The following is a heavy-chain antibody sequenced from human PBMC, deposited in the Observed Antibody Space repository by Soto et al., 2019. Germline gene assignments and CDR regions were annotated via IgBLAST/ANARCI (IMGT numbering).Heavy chain of an antibody. CDR2: IYFGGST. CDR3: VRHAQWIIRAY. J-gene: IGHJ4*02. V-gene: IGHV4-30-2*01. D-gene: IGHD5-12*01. Sequence: PSETLSLTCAVSGGSISSGDYSWNWIRQPPGKGLEWIGYIYFGGSTYYNPSLQSRVTMSVDRSRNQFSLKLNSVTAADTAVYYCVRHAQWIIRAYWGQGTLVTVSS. CDR1: GGSISSGDYS.